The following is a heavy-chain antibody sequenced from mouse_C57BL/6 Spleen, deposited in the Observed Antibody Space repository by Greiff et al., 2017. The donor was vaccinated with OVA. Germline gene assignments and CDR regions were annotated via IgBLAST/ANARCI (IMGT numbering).Heavy chain of an antibody. D-gene: IGHD2-3*01. V-gene: IGHV3-6*01. CDR1: GYSITSGYY. Sequence: EVKLVESGPGLVKPSQSLSLTCSVTGYSITSGYYWNWIRQFPGNKLEWMGYISYDGSNNYNPSLKNRISITRDTSKNQFFLKLNSVTTEDTATYYCAREGGYYTWFAYWGQGTLVTVSA. J-gene: IGHJ3*01. CDR2: ISYDGSN. CDR3: AREGGYYTWFAY.